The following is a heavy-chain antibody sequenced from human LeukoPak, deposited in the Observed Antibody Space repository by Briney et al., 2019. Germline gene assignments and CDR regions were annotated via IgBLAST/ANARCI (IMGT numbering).Heavy chain of an antibody. CDR1: GYTFTGYY. V-gene: IGHV1-2*02. J-gene: IGHJ4*02. D-gene: IGHD3-22*01. Sequence: GASVKVSCKSSGYTFTGYYMHWVRQAPGQGLEWMGWINPNSGGTNYAQKFQGRVTMTRDTSISTAYMKLSRLRSDDTAVYYCARDTGVRSGYLFWGQGTLVTVSS. CDR2: INPNSGGT. CDR3: ARDTGVRSGYLF.